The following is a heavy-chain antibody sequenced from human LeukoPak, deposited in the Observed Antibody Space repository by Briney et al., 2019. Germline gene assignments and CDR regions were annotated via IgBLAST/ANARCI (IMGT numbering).Heavy chain of an antibody. CDR1: GFTFTNSA. D-gene: IGHD5-24*01. CDR3: AAAPIEMQQRGFDY. CDR2: IVVASGNT. V-gene: IGHV1-58*02. J-gene: IGHJ4*02. Sequence: PVKVSCKASGFTFTNSAMQWVRQARGQRLEWIGWIVVASGNTKYAQKFQERVTITRDMSTSTAYMELSSLRPEDTAVYYCAAAPIEMQQRGFDYWGQGTLVTVSS.